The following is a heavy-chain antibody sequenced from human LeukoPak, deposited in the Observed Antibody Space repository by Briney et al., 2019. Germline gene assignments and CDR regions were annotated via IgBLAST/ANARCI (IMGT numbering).Heavy chain of an antibody. CDR2: IHPSNSDT. V-gene: IGHV5-51*01. CDR3: VSRSGPAAFDI. CDR1: GYSFTNYW. J-gene: IGHJ3*02. D-gene: IGHD2-15*01. Sequence: GESLKISCKGSGYSFTNYWIGWVRQMPGKGLEWMGIIHPSNSDTRYSPSFQGQVTISADKSINTAYLQWSSLKASDTAMYYCVSRSGPAAFDIWAQGTMVTVSS.